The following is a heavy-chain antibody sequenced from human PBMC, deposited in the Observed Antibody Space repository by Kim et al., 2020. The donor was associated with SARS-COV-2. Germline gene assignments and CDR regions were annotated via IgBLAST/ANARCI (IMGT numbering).Heavy chain of an antibody. CDR3: ARDGDEPIVGFDY. CDR2: IKPDGTAT. CDR1: GFTFSDYW. D-gene: IGHD1-26*01. Sequence: GGSLRLSCAASGFTFSDYWMYWVRQVPGKGLVSVSYIKPDGTATGYAASVKGRFTISRDNAKNTLYLQMNSLRAEDTALYYCARDGDEPIVGFDYWGQRTLDTVSS. V-gene: IGHV3-74*01. J-gene: IGHJ4*02.